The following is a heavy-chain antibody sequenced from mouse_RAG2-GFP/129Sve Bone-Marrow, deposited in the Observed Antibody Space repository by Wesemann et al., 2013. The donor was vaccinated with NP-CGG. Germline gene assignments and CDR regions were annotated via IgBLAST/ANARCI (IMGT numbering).Heavy chain of an antibody. CDR2: ISYSGST. J-gene: IGHJ3*01. CDR3: ARDYGYGFAY. D-gene: IGHD1-2*01. Sequence: EYAGYISYSGSTYYNPSLKSRISITRDTSKNQYYLQLNSVTTEDTATYYCARDYGYGFAYWGQGTLVTVSA. V-gene: IGHV3-8*02.